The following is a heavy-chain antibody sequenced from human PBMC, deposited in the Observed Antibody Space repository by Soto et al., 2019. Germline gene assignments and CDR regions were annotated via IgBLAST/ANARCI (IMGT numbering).Heavy chain of an antibody. V-gene: IGHV4-31*03. Sequence: PSETLSLTCTVSGGSISSGGYYWSWIRQHPGKGLEWIGYIYYSGSTYYNPSLKSRVTISVDTSKNQFSLKLSSVTAADTAVYYCARVSYYYGSGSYYNRAYYFDYWGQGTLVTVSS. D-gene: IGHD3-10*01. J-gene: IGHJ4*02. CDR3: ARVSYYYGSGSYYNRAYYFDY. CDR1: GGSISSGGYY. CDR2: IYYSGST.